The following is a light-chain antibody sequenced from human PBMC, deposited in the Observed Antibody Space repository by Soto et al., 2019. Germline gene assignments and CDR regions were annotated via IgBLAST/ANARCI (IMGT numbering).Light chain of an antibody. CDR1: QSVSRD. V-gene: IGKV3-15*01. CDR3: QQYGSSPRT. J-gene: IGKJ1*01. CDR2: GAS. Sequence: EIVLTQSPGTLSLSPGERATLSCRASQSVSRDLAWYQQKPGQAPRLLIYGASTRATGIPARFSGSGSGTEFTLTISSLQSEDFAVYYCQQYGSSPRTFGQGTKVDIK.